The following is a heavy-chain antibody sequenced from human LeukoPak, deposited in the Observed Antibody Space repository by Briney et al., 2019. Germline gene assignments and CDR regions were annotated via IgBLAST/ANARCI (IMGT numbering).Heavy chain of an antibody. CDR2: IIPIFGTA. Sequence: ASVKVSCKASGGTFSSYAISWVRQAPGQGLEWMGGIIPIFGTANYAQKFQGRVTITTDESTSTAYMELSSLRSEDTAVYYCAGAAQSRYYYDSSGYYYWGQGTLVTVSS. J-gene: IGHJ4*02. CDR1: GGTFSSYA. D-gene: IGHD3-22*01. V-gene: IGHV1-69*05. CDR3: AGAAQSRYYYDSSGYYY.